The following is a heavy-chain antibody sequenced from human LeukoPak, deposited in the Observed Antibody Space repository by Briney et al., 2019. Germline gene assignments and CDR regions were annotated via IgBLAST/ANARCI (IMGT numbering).Heavy chain of an antibody. CDR1: GYTFTGYY. J-gene: IGHJ4*02. V-gene: IGHV1-2*02. CDR2: INPNSGGT. Sequence: ASVKVSCKDSGYTFTGYYMHWVRQAPGQGLEWMGWINPNSGGTNYAQKFQGRVTMTRDTSISTDYMELSRLRSDDTAVYYCARGGVVVPAQLNDYWGQGTLITVSS. D-gene: IGHD2-2*01. CDR3: ARGGVVVPAQLNDY.